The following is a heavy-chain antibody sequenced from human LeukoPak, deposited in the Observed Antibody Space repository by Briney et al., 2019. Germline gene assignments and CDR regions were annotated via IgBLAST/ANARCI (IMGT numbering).Heavy chain of an antibody. Sequence: PSETLSLTCAVSGGSISSNNWWSWVRQPPGKRLEWIGEIYHRGSTNYNPSLKSRVSISVDTSKNQFSLSLSSVTAADTAVYYCARVRSPGPDYYYYYYGMDVWGQGTTVTVSS. CDR3: ARVRSPGPDYYYYYYGMDV. CDR2: IYHRGST. D-gene: IGHD2-8*02. CDR1: GGSISSNNW. J-gene: IGHJ6*02. V-gene: IGHV4-4*02.